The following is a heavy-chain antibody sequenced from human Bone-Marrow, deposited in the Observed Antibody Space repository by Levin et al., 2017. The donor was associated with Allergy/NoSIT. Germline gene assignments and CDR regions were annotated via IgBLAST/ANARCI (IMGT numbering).Heavy chain of an antibody. D-gene: IGHD4-17*01. J-gene: IGHJ4*02. CDR2: ISGSGGRT. CDR1: GFTFSSYA. CDR3: AKGPDYGDQHLPFDY. Sequence: QAGGSLRLSCAASGFTFSSYAMTWVRQAPGKGLEWVSVISGSGGRTDYADSVKGRFTISRDNSKNTLYLQMNSLRAEDTAVYYCAKGPDYGDQHLPFDYWGQGTLVTVSS. V-gene: IGHV3-23*01.